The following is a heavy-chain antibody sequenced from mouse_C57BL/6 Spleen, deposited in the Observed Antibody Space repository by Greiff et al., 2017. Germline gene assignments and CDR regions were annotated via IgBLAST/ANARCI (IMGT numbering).Heavy chain of an antibody. D-gene: IGHD1-1*01. CDR3: ARSTVVAHWYFDV. Sequence: QVQLQQPGAELVKPGASVKLSCKASGYTFTSYWMHWVKQRPGQGLEWIGMIHPNSGSTNYNEKFKSKATLTVDKSSSTAYMQLSSLTSEDSAFYYCARSTVVAHWYFDVWGTGTTGTVSS. CDR1: GYTFTSYW. CDR2: IHPNSGST. V-gene: IGHV1-64*01. J-gene: IGHJ1*03.